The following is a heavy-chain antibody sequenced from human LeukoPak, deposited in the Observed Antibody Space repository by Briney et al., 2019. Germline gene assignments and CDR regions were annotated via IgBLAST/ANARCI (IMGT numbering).Heavy chain of an antibody. Sequence: SETLSLTCAVSGGSFSGYYWYWIRQPPGKGLEWIGEINHGESTNYNPSLKSRATLSVDASKNQFSLKLTSVTAADTAVYYCARGRTYYYDTSGYYPSIYYGMDVWGQGTTVIVSS. CDR1: GGSFSGYY. D-gene: IGHD3-22*01. CDR2: INHGEST. J-gene: IGHJ6*02. V-gene: IGHV4-34*01. CDR3: ARGRTYYYDTSGYYPSIYYGMDV.